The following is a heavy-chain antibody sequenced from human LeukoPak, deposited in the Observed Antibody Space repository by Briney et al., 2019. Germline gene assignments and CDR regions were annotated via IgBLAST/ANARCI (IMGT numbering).Heavy chain of an antibody. CDR1: GFTFSSYW. CDR2: INQNGSEK. J-gene: IGHJ4*02. Sequence: GGSLRLSCAASGFTFSSYWMSWVRQAPGKGLEGVANINQNGSEKYYVDSVKGRFTISRDNAKNSLYLQMNSLRVEDTAVYYRAGAVLDYWGQGTLVTVSS. V-gene: IGHV3-7*01. CDR3: AGAVLDY.